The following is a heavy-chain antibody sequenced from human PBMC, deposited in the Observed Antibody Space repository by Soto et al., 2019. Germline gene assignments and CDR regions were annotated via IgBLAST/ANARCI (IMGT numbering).Heavy chain of an antibody. D-gene: IGHD2-2*01. CDR1: GGSFSSYY. V-gene: IGHV4-59*08. CDR3: AGRDCSGTNCYYLDYYYMDV. J-gene: IGHJ6*03. CDR2: IYYSGST. Sequence: QVQLQESGPGLVRPSETLSLTCTVSGGSFSSYYWTWIRQSPGKGLEWIGYIYYSGSTDCNPSLRGRLAISIDTSKNQFSLRLNSMSAADTAVYYCAGRDCSGTNCYYLDYYYMDVWGKETTVTVSS.